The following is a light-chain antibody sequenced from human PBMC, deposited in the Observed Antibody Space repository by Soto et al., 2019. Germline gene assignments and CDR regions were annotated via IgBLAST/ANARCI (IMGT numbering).Light chain of an antibody. CDR3: AAWDDSLSGPNV. J-gene: IGLJ1*01. CDR2: RNN. CDR1: SSNIGSNY. Sequence: QSVLTQPPSASGTPGQRVTISCSGSSSNIGSNYVYWYQQLPGTAPKLLIYRNNQRPSGVPDRFSGSKSGTSASLAISGLRSEDEADYYWAAWDDSLSGPNVFGTGTKVTVL. V-gene: IGLV1-47*01.